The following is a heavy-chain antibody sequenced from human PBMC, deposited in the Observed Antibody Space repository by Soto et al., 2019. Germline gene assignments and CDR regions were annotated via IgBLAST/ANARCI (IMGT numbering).Heavy chain of an antibody. V-gene: IGHV1-24*01. J-gene: IGHJ5*02. CDR3: AIAYSANYYGDLDP. CDR1: GDTLTELS. Sequence: QVQLVQSGAEVKKPGASVKVSCKVSGDTLTELSVHWVRQAPGKGLEYMGGFDPEDGEAMYAQNFQGRVTMTEDTSTDTSYMELSSLASEGTAVYYCAIAYSANYYGDLDPWGQGTLVTVSA. D-gene: IGHD1-26*01. CDR2: FDPEDGEA.